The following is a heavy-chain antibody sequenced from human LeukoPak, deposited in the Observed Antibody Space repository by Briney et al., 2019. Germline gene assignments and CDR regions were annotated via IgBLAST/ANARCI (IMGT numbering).Heavy chain of an antibody. V-gene: IGHV1-46*01. CDR3: AMSRIAALVPGDDWFDP. Sequence: ASVKVSCKASGYTFTSYYMHWVRQAPGQGLEWMGIINPSGGSTSYAQKFQGRVTMTRDTSTSTVYMELSSLRSEDTAVYYYAMSRIAALVPGDDWFDPWGQGTLVTVSS. CDR1: GYTFTSYY. D-gene: IGHD6-6*01. CDR2: INPSGGST. J-gene: IGHJ5*02.